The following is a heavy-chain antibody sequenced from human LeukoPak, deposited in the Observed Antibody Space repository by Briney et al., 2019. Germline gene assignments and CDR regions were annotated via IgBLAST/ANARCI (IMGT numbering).Heavy chain of an antibody. J-gene: IGHJ4*02. V-gene: IGHV3-7*01. CDR1: GFTFRSHW. CDR3: AALGDNSSWFRD. Sequence: PGGSLRLSCAASGFTFRSHWMSRIRQAPGKGLEWVANIKQDGNEKYYVDSVKGRFTISRDNAKNSLHLQMNSLRAEDAAVYYCAALGDNSSWFRDWGQGTLVTVSS. CDR2: IKQDGNEK. D-gene: IGHD6-13*01.